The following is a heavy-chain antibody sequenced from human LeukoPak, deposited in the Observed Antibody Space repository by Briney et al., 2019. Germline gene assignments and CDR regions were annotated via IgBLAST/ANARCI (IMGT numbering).Heavy chain of an antibody. CDR1: GGTFSSYA. D-gene: IGHD5-18*01. V-gene: IGHV1-69*04. Sequence: SVKVSCKASGGTFSSYAISWVRQAPGQGLEWMGRIIPILGIANYAQKFQGRVTITADKSTSTAYMELSSLRSEDTAVYYCARVRTAMADFDYWGQGTLVTVSS. CDR3: ARVRTAMADFDY. CDR2: IIPILGIA. J-gene: IGHJ4*02.